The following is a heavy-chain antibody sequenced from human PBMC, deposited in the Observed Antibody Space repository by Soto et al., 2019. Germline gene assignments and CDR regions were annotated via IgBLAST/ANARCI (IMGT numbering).Heavy chain of an antibody. CDR2: IYYSGST. CDR1: GGSIRSGDYY. Sequence: SETLSLTCTVSGGSIRSGDYYWSWIRQPPGKGLEWIGYIYYSGSTYNNPSLKSRVTISVDTSKNQFSLKLSSVTAVVTAVYHCARYHVFWGQGILVTGFS. CDR3: ARYHVF. V-gene: IGHV4-30-4*01. J-gene: IGHJ4*02.